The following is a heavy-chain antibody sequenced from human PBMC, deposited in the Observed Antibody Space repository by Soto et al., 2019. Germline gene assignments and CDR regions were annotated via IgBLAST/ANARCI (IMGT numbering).Heavy chain of an antibody. V-gene: IGHV2-70*01. CDR3: ERTIAAAASYYFDY. D-gene: IGHD6-13*01. Sequence: SSLVYPPQTLTLTLTFSGFSFSRSGICLSWIRQRPGKALEWLALIDWDDDKYYSTSLKTRLTISKDTSKNQVVLTMTNMDPVDTATYYCERTIAAAASYYFDYWGQGTLVTVSS. J-gene: IGHJ4*02. CDR2: IDWDDDK. CDR1: GFSFSRSGIC.